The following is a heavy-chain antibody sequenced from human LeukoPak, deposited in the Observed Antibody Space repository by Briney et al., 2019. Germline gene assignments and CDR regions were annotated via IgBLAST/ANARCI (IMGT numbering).Heavy chain of an antibody. CDR1: GGSLSTSSFY. CDR2: IYYSGRP. D-gene: IGHD2-2*01. CDR3: ASDCSSTTCYGRYYFDN. Sequence: PSETLSLTCSVSGGSLSTSSFYCGWIRQPPGKGLEWIGSIYYSGRPYYNPSLKSRVTISVDTSKNQFSLKLSSVTAADTAVYYCASDCSSTTCYGRYYFDNWGQGTLVTVSS. V-gene: IGHV4-39*01. J-gene: IGHJ4*02.